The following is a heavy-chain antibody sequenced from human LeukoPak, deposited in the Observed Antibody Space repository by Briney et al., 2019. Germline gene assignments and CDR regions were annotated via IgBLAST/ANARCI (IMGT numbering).Heavy chain of an antibody. J-gene: IGHJ4*02. CDR3: GRIEFYTYTRGTDY. CDR2: IKKDGGEI. D-gene: IGHD2-2*02. V-gene: IGHV3-7*04. CDR1: GFCISTYR. Sequence: GGSLRLSCAASGFCISTYRMNWVRQAPGTGLEWVSNIKKDGGEIYYVGSVKDRFTITRDNVKNSVYLQMSGLRAEDTSVYYCGRIEFYTYTRGTDYWGQGTLITVSS.